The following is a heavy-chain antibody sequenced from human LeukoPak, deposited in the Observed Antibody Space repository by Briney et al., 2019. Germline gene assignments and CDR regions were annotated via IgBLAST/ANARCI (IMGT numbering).Heavy chain of an antibody. Sequence: GGSLRLSCAASGFTFSTHSMYWVRQAPGKGLEWVSSISASSNFIHYAESVRGRFTISRDNSKNTLYLQMNSLRAEDTAVYYCAKSLGSDYWGQGTLVTVSS. J-gene: IGHJ4*02. D-gene: IGHD3-16*01. CDR1: GFTFSTHS. CDR3: AKSLGSDY. V-gene: IGHV3-21*04. CDR2: ISASSNFI.